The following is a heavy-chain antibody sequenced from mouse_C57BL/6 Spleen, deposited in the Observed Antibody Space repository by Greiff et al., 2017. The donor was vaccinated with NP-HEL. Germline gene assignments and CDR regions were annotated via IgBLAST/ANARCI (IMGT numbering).Heavy chain of an antibody. CDR2: IYPGSGGT. J-gene: IGHJ2*01. CDR1: GYTFTSYW. CDR3: SSVWIGNCPFAY. V-gene: IGHV1-55*01. D-gene: IGHD4-1*01. Sequence: QVQLKQPGAELVKPGASVKMSCKASGYTFTSYWITWVKQRPGQGLEWIGDIYPGSGGTNYNEKFKSTATLTVDTSSSTAYMQLSSLTSEDSAVYYCSSVWIGNCPFAYWGQGTTLTVSS.